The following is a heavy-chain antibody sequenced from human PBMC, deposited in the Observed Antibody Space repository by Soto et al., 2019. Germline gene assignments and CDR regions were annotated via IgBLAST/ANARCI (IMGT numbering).Heavy chain of an antibody. D-gene: IGHD6-6*01. J-gene: IGHJ6*02. CDR1: GGTFSSYA. Sequence: ASVKVSCKASGGTFSSYAISWVRQAPGQGLEWMGGIIPIFGTANYAQKFQGRVTITADESTSTAYMELSSLRSEDTAVYYCARVGGGQLADYYYGMDVWGQGTTVTVSS. CDR3: ARVGGGQLADYYYGMDV. CDR2: IIPIFGTA. V-gene: IGHV1-69*13.